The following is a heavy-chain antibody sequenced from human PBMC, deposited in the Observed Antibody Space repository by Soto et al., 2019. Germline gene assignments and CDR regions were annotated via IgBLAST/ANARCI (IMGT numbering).Heavy chain of an antibody. Sequence: SETLSLTCTVSGDSISSSSYYWGWIRQPPGKGLEWIGSIYYSGSTYYNPSLKSRVTISVDTSKNQFSLKLSSVTAADTAVYYCARQSLGPYFDYWGQGTLVTVSS. CDR3: ARQSLGPYFDY. CDR2: IYYSGST. CDR1: GDSISSSSYY. J-gene: IGHJ4*02. D-gene: IGHD3-16*01. V-gene: IGHV4-39*01.